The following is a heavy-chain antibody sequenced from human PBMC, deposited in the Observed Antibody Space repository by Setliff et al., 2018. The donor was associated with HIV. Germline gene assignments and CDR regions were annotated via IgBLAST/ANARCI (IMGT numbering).Heavy chain of an antibody. CDR1: GFTFSHYG. CDR2: IRYDGSNK. V-gene: IGHV3-30*02. CDR3: ARVGGGYYDSNERSWFDP. Sequence: LRLSCAASGFTFSHYGMHWVRQAPGKGLEWVAFIRYDGSNKYYADSVKGRFTISRDNAKNSLYLQMNSLRAEDTAVYYCARVGGGYYDSNERSWFDPWGQGTLVTVSS. J-gene: IGHJ5*02. D-gene: IGHD3-22*01.